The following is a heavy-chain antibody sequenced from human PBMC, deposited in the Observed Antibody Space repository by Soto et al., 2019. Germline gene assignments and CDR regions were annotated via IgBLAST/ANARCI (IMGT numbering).Heavy chain of an antibody. CDR3: ARGIAVAGLYYFDS. V-gene: IGHV4-59*01. D-gene: IGHD6-19*01. Sequence: PSETLSLTCSVSGSSMTTYYWHWIRQAPGKGLEWIGFIYNSERGSTGSNPSLSSRVTFSIETSKNQFSLKLDSVTAADTAVYFCARGIAVAGLYYFDSWGQGSLVTVSS. CDR1: GSSMTTYY. J-gene: IGHJ4*02. CDR2: IYNSERGST.